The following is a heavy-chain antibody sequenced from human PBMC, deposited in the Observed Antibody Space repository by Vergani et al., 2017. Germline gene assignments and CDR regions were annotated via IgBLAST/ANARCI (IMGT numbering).Heavy chain of an antibody. CDR1: GFTFDDCA. CDR3: ARTESFILRYFHWAL. D-gene: IGHD3-9*01. CDR2: NIYHSGGA. Sequence: VESGGGLVQPGRSLRLSCAASGFTFDDCAMHWVRQAPGKGLEWIGNIYHSGGAYYNPSLKGRVTISVDTSKNQFSLEVTSVTAADTAIYFCARTESFILRYFHWALWGQGALVTVSS. V-gene: IGHV3-9*01. J-gene: IGHJ4*02.